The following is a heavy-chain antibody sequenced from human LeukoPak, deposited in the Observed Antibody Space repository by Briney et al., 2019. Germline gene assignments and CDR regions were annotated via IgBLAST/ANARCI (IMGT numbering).Heavy chain of an antibody. D-gene: IGHD1-14*01. CDR1: GFTFGSYY. Sequence: PGGSLRLSCAASGFTFGSYYMSWVRQAPGKGLEWVANIKQDGSEKYYVESMKGRFTISRDNVKNSLYLQINSLRAEDTAVYYCARDSFETDIDYWGQGTLVTVSS. CDR3: ARDSFETDIDY. CDR2: IKQDGSEK. V-gene: IGHV3-7*01. J-gene: IGHJ4*02.